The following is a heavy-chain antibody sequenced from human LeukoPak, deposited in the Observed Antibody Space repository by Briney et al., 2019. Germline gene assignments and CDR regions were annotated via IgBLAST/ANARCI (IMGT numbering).Heavy chain of an antibody. CDR3: ARGRSSSFLRRLYYYYYMDV. V-gene: IGHV4-39*01. D-gene: IGHD6-13*01. J-gene: IGHJ6*03. CDR2: IYYSGST. CDR1: GGSISSSSYY. Sequence: PSETLSLTCTVSGGSISSSSYYWGWIRQPPGKGLEWIGSIYYSGSTYYNPSLKSRVTISVDTSKNQFSLKLSSVTAADTAVYYCARGRSSSFLRRLYYYYYMDVWGKGTTVTVSS.